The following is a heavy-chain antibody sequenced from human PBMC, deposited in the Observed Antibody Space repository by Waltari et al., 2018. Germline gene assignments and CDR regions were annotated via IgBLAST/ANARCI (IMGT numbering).Heavy chain of an antibody. Sequence: QVQLVESGGGVVQPGGSLRLSCAASGFTFSSYGMHWVRPAPGKGLEWVAFIQYDGSNKYYADSVKGRFTISRDNSKNTLYLQMNSLRAEDTAVYFCATTVASFYYFDYWGQGALVTVSS. V-gene: IGHV3-30*02. D-gene: IGHD4-4*01. J-gene: IGHJ4*02. CDR2: IQYDGSNK. CDR3: ATTVASFYYFDY. CDR1: GFTFSSYG.